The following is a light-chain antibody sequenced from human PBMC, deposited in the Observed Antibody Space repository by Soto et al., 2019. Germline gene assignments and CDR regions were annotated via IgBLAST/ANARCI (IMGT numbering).Light chain of an antibody. CDR2: GES. CDR3: QQYENWPPAVT. CDR1: LPISNK. J-gene: IGKJ4*01. Sequence: DIVLTQSPATLSVSPGERATLSCRASLPISNKLAWYQQRPGQSLRLIIYGESARAHGVPARFSVSGSGTEFTLTISSLQSEDLAVYYCQQYENWPPAVTFGGGTNVEIK. V-gene: IGKV3-15*01.